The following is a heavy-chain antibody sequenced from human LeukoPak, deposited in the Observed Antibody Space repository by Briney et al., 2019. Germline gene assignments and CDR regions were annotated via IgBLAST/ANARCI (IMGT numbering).Heavy chain of an antibody. Sequence: ASMKVSCKASGYSFTGYYIHWVRQAPGQGLEWLGWINPYSGDTNYAQNFQGRVTVTRDTSISTAYMELSRLRSDDTAVYYCARLVHSGVGEDDYWGQGTLVIVSS. CDR3: ARLVHSGVGEDDY. CDR2: INPYSGDT. V-gene: IGHV1-2*02. CDR1: GYSFTGYY. J-gene: IGHJ4*02. D-gene: IGHD3-16*01.